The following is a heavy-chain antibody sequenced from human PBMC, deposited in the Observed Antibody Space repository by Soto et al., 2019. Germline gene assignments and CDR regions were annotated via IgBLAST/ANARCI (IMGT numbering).Heavy chain of an antibody. CDR1: GYTFPSYG. J-gene: IGHJ4*02. Sequence: ASVKVSCKASGYTFPSYGISWVRQAPGQGLEWMGWISAYNGNTNYAQKLQGRVTMTTDTSTSAAYMELRSLRSDDTAVYYCARRDGYYYEFDYWGQGTLVTVSS. V-gene: IGHV1-18*04. CDR3: ARRDGYYYEFDY. CDR2: ISAYNGNT. D-gene: IGHD3-22*01.